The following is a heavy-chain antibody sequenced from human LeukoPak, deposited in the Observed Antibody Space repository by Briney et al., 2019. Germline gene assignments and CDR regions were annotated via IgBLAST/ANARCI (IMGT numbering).Heavy chain of an antibody. CDR2: INPNSGGT. CDR1: GYTFTGYY. CDR3: ARGKGLIAARPEYYYYYMDV. Sequence: ASVKVSCKASGYTFTGYYMHWVRQAPGQGLEWKGRINPNSGGTNYAQKFQGRVTMTRDTSISTAYMELSRLRSDDTAVYYCARGKGLIAARPEYYYYYMDVWGKGTTVTVSS. V-gene: IGHV1-2*06. D-gene: IGHD6-6*01. J-gene: IGHJ6*03.